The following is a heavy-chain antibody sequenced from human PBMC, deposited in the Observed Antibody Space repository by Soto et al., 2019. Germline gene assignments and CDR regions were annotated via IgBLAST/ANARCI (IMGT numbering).Heavy chain of an antibody. CDR1: GGSVSSGSYY. CDR3: ATDLWPSGGWYGWFDP. V-gene: IGHV4-61*01. Sequence: SETLSLTCTVSGGSVSSGSYYWSWIRQPPGKGLEWIGYIYYSGSTNYNPSLKSRVTISVDTSKNQFSLKLSSVTAADTAVYYCATDLWPSGGWYGWFDPWGQGTLVTVSS. CDR2: IYYSGST. D-gene: IGHD6-19*01. J-gene: IGHJ5*02.